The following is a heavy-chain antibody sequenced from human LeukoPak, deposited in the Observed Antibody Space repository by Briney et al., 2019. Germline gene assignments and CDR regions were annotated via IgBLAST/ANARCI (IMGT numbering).Heavy chain of an antibody. CDR1: GFTFSSYW. CDR2: IKQDGSEK. J-gene: IGHJ6*04. CDR3: ARGPPHYSSSGEDV. Sequence: PGGSLRLSCAASGFTFSSYWMSWVRQAPGKGLEWVANIKQDGSEKYYVDSVKGRFTISRDNAKNSLYLQMNSLRAEDTAVYYCARGPPHYSSSGEDVWGKGTTVTVSS. V-gene: IGHV3-7*01. D-gene: IGHD6-6*01.